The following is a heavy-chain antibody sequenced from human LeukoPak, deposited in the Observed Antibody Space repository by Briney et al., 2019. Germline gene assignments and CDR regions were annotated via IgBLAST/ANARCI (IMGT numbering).Heavy chain of an antibody. J-gene: IGHJ4*02. D-gene: IGHD3-10*01. CDR1: GFNFRAYW. V-gene: IGHV3-7*03. CDR3: AKPTVRVLLWFGELDDY. CDR2: IHQHGSKE. Sequence: PGGSLRLSCTTSGFNFRAYWMGWVRQAPGKGLEWVANIHQHGSKENYLDSVKGRFTISRDNSKNTLYLQMNSLRAEDTAVYYCAKPTVRVLLWFGELDDYWGQGTLVAVSS.